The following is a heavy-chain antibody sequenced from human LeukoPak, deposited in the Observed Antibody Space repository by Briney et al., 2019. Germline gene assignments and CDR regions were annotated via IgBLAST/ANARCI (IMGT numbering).Heavy chain of an antibody. CDR3: ASGSVVTALDQ. Sequence: SETLSITCAVSGGSITTYYWTWIRKPPGQALEWLGYIYYTGNTKYNPSLESRVTMSIDTSKNEFSLKIYSVNAADTAVYFCASGSVVTALDQWGQGTLVTVSS. J-gene: IGHJ4*02. CDR2: IYYTGNT. CDR1: GGSITTYY. V-gene: IGHV4-59*01. D-gene: IGHD2-21*02.